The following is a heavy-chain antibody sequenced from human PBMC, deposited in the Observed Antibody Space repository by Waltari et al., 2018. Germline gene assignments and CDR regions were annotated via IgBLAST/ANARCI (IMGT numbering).Heavy chain of an antibody. V-gene: IGHV3-7*01. CDR3: VRXXFWNFDF. Sequence: EVQLVESXGGLVQPGGSQRLSCXGSGXTFRGNWMAWVRQATGKGLEWVGNIKEEXSKKKYLDAVEGXFTXSRXXXEXSLYLQMXXXRAEXTALYYCVRXXFWNFDFXGQGTLVTVXS. CDR2: IKEEXSKK. J-gene: IGHJ4*02. D-gene: IGHD3-3*01. CDR1: GXTFRGNW.